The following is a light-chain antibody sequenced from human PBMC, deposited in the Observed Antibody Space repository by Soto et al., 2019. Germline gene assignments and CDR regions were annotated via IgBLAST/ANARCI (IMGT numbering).Light chain of an antibody. V-gene: IGKV3-15*01. CDR3: QQYKDWPLT. Sequence: EIVMTQSPATLSVSPGEGATLSCRASQSVGSNLAWYQQKPGQASRLLIYGTSTRATGIPARFSGGGSGTEFTLTISSLQSEDFAVYYCQQYKDWPLTFGGGTKVEIK. CDR2: GTS. CDR1: QSVGSN. J-gene: IGKJ4*01.